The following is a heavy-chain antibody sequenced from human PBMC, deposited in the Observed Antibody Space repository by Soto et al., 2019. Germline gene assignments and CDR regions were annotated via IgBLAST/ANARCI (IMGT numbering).Heavy chain of an antibody. V-gene: IGHV3-23*01. Sequence: GGSLRLSCAASGFTFSSYAMSWVRQAPGKGLEWVSAISGSGGSTYYADSVKGRFTISRDNSKNTLYLQMNSLRAEDTAIYYCALVPAAMGFDPWGQGTLVTVSS. CDR2: ISGSGGST. J-gene: IGHJ5*02. D-gene: IGHD2-2*01. CDR3: ALVPAAMGFDP. CDR1: GFTFSSYA.